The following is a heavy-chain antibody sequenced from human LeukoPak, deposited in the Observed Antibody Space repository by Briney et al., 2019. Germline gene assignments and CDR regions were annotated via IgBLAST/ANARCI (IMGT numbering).Heavy chain of an antibody. D-gene: IGHD4-11*01. CDR1: GFTFSTYS. Sequence: PGRSLRLSCAASGFTFSTYSMIWVCQTPGKGLEWVSVIYSGVSTDYADSVKGRFTISRDNSKNTLYLQMNSLRAEDTAVYYCASGETTAFDYWGQGTLVTVSS. CDR2: IYSGVST. V-gene: IGHV3-66*01. J-gene: IGHJ4*02. CDR3: ASGETTAFDY.